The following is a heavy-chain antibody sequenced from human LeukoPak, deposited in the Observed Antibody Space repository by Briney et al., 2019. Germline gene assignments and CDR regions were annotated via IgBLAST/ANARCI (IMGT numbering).Heavy chain of an antibody. V-gene: IGHV4-59*01. CDR3: AGSGFYYSFDY. D-gene: IGHD3-22*01. Sequence: PSETLCLTCTVSGDSINNYYWNWIRQPPGKGLEWIGYIYYSGNTNYNPSLKSRVSISIDTSKNQFSLKLSSVTAADTAVYYCAGSGFYYSFDYWGQGTLVTVSS. J-gene: IGHJ4*02. CDR2: IYYSGNT. CDR1: GDSINNYY.